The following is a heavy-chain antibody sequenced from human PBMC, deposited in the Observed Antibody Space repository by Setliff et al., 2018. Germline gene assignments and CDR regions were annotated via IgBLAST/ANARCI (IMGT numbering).Heavy chain of an antibody. CDR3: ARNWHWGFDP. V-gene: IGHV4-59*01. D-gene: IGHD1-7*01. CDR2: IFYSGTT. J-gene: IGHJ5*02. Sequence: PSETLSLTCTVSGGSISSSYWRGIRQPPGKRLEWIEYIFYSGTTNCNSSLKSRVTISLDTSKNQFSLKANSVSAADTAVYYCARNWHWGFDPWGRGALVTVSS. CDR1: GGSISSSY.